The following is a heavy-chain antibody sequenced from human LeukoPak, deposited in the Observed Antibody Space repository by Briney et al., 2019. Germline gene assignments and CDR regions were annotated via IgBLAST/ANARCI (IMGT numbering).Heavy chain of an antibody. D-gene: IGHD4-17*01. J-gene: IGHJ4*02. Sequence: GGSLRLSCAASGFTFSSYAVSWVRQAPGKGLEWVSAISGSGGSTYYADSVKGRFTISRDNSKNTLYLQMNSLRAEDTAVYYCAKRDYGDYEVPFDYWGQGTLVTVSS. CDR2: ISGSGGST. CDR1: GFTFSSYA. CDR3: AKRDYGDYEVPFDY. V-gene: IGHV3-23*01.